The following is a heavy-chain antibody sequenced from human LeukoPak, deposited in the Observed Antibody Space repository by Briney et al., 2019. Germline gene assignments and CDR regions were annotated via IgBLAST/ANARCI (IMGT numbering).Heavy chain of an antibody. CDR2: IYYSGST. J-gene: IGHJ4*02. Sequence: SETLSLTCTVSGGSITTNYWTWIRQSPGKGPEWIGYIYYSGSTNYNPSLKSRVTISIDTSENQLSLKLSSVTAADTAVYYCARGYSYFDYWGQGTLVTVSS. CDR1: GGSITTNY. D-gene: IGHD5-18*01. CDR3: ARGYSYFDY. V-gene: IGHV4-59*08.